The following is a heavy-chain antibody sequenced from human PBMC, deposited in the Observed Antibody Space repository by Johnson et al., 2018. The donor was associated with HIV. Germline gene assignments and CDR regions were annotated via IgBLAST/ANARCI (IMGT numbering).Heavy chain of an antibody. V-gene: IGHV3-9*01. CDR1: AFPFDDHA. D-gene: IGHD2-21*01. CDR2: I. J-gene: IGHJ3*01. CDR3: AKVDCGGDTCAGYDPFDL. Sequence: VQLVESGGGLVQPGRSLRLSCAASAFPFDDHALHWVRQTPGKGLPWFSILLKGRFTISKDNAKNALYLQMNSLRAEDTAVYYFAKVDCGGDTCAGYDPFDLWGQGTLVTVSS.